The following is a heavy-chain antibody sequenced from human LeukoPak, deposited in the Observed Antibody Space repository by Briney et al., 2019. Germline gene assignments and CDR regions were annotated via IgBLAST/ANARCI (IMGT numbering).Heavy chain of an antibody. D-gene: IGHD3-3*01. CDR1: GGSIISNNYY. Sequence: PSETLSLTCTVSGGSIISNNYYWGWIRQPPGKGLEWIGSIYYSGGTHDNPSLKSRVTISVDTSKNQFSLKVTSVTAADTAVYYCARERALWQQRFLEWLPASFDHWGQGTLVTVSS. J-gene: IGHJ4*02. CDR2: IYYSGGT. CDR3: ARERALWQQRFLEWLPASFDH. V-gene: IGHV4-39*07.